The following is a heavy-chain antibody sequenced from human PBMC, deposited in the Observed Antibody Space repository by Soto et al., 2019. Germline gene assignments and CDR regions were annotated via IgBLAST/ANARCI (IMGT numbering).Heavy chain of an antibody. J-gene: IGHJ4*02. V-gene: IGHV4-34*01. CDR1: GGSFSGYY. Sequence: SETLSLTCAVYGGSFSGYYWSWIRQPPGKGLEWIGEINHSGSTNYNPSLKSRVTISVDTSKNQFSLKLSSVTAADTAVYYCARAARFLEWFPNPFDYWGQGTLVTVSS. CDR3: ARAARFLEWFPNPFDY. CDR2: INHSGST. D-gene: IGHD3-3*01.